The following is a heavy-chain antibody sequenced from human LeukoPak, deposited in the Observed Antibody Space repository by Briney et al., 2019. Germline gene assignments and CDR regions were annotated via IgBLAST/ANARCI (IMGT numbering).Heavy chain of an antibody. CDR1: GGSFSGYY. CDR2: INHSGST. J-gene: IGHJ5*02. CDR3: ARRPYYDYVWGSYRYIWFDP. D-gene: IGHD3-16*02. Sequence: PLETLSLTCAVYGGSFSGYYWSWIRQPPGKGLEWIGEINHSGSTNYNPSLKSRVTISVDTSKNQFSLKLSSVTAADTAVYYCARRPYYDYVWGSYRYIWFDPWGQGTLVTVSS. V-gene: IGHV4-34*01.